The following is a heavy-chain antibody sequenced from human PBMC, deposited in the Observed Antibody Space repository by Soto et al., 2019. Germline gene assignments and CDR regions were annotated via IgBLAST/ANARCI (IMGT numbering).Heavy chain of an antibody. CDR3: ARGVVPAAFRLDP. D-gene: IGHD2-2*01. CDR2: IYYSGST. V-gene: IGHV4-59*01. CDR1: GGSISSYY. Sequence: SETLSLTCTVSGGSISSYYWSWIRQPPGKGLEWIGYIYYSGSTNYNPSLKSRVTISVDTSKNQFSLKLSSVTAADTAVYYCARGVVPAAFRLDPWGQGTLVTVSS. J-gene: IGHJ5*02.